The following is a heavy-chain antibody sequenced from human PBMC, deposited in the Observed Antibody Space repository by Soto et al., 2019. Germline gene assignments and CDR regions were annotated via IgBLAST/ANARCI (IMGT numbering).Heavy chain of an antibody. CDR2: ISYDGNNK. V-gene: IGHV3-30*18. Sequence: QVQLVGSGGGVVQPGRSLRLSCEASGFTFSSHGMHWVRQAPGKGLEWLAVISYDGNNKYYADSVKGRFTISRDNSKNPLYLQMNSLRAEDTAVYYCAKDHLPTTITTPWFDPWGQGTLVTVSS. J-gene: IGHJ5*02. D-gene: IGHD4-17*01. CDR1: GFTFSSHG. CDR3: AKDHLPTTITTPWFDP.